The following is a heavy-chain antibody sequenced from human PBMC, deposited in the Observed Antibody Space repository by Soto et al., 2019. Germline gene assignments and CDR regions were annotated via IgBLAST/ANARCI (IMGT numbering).Heavy chain of an antibody. CDR2: ISYDARNK. CDR1: GFTFSSYA. V-gene: IGHV3-30-3*01. D-gene: IGHD6-25*01. J-gene: IGHJ4*02. CDR3: ARGYSSGSAAVDY. Sequence: PGGSLRLSCAASGFTFSSYAIHWVRQAPGKGLEWVAVISYDARNKYYADSVRGRFTISRDNSQNTLYLQMNSLRAEDTAVYYCARGYSSGSAAVDYWGQGTLVTVSS.